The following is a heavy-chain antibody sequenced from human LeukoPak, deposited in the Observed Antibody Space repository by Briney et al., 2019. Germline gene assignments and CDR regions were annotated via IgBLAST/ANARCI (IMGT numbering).Heavy chain of an antibody. CDR2: IYTSGST. D-gene: IGHD3-16*01. CDR1: GGSISGYF. CDR3: ARNAVGGGRNWFDP. V-gene: IGHV4-4*07. J-gene: IGHJ5*02. Sequence: PSETLSLTCTVSGGSISGYFWSWIRQPAGKGLEWIGHIYTSGSTNYNPSLKSRVTMSVDTSKNQFSLKLRSVTAADTAVYYCARNAVGGGRNWFDPWGQGTLVTVSS.